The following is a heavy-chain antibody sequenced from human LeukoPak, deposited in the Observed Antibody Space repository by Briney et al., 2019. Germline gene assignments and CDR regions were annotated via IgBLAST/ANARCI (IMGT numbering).Heavy chain of an antibody. Sequence: SETLSLTCTVSGGSISSGRFCWSWIRQHPERGLEWIGYIHYSGTAYYKPSLKSRIMMSVDTSKNQFSLKMTSLTAADTAVYYCARVRRVEVAGTDFDYWGQGTLVTVSS. V-gene: IGHV4-31*03. CDR2: IHYSGTA. D-gene: IGHD6-19*01. J-gene: IGHJ4*02. CDR1: GGSISSGRFC. CDR3: ARVRRVEVAGTDFDY.